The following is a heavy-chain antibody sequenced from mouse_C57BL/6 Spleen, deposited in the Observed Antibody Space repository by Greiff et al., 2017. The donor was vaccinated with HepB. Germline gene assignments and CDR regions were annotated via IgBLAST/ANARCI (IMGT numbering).Heavy chain of an antibody. V-gene: IGHV1-15*01. J-gene: IGHJ3*01. Sequence: QVQLKESGAELVRPGASVTLSCKASGYTFTDYEMHWVKQTPVHGLEWIGAIDPETGGTAYNQKFKGKAILTADKSSSTAYMELRSLTSEDSAVYYCTKKDEGFAYWGQGTLVTVSA. CDR3: TKKDEGFAY. CDR1: GYTFTDYE. CDR2: IDPETGGT.